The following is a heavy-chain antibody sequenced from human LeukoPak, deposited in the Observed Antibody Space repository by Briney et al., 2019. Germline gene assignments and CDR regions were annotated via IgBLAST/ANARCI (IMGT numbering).Heavy chain of an antibody. CDR1: GYTFTGYY. CDR3: ARSSRGYSYGYSVYWFDP. Sequence: GASVKVSCKASGYTFTGYYMHWVRQAPGQGLEWMGRINPNSGGTNYAQKSQGRVTMTRDTSISTAYMELSRLRSDDTAVYYCARSSRGYSYGYSVYWFDPWGQGTLVTVSS. J-gene: IGHJ5*02. CDR2: INPNSGGT. D-gene: IGHD5-18*01. V-gene: IGHV1-2*06.